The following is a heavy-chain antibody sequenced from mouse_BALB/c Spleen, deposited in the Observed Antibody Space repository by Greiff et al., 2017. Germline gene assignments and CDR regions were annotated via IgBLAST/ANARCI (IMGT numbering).Heavy chain of an antibody. D-gene: IGHD4-1*01. CDR2: INPSTGYT. J-gene: IGHJ4*01. V-gene: IGHV1-7*01. Sequence: VKLMESGAELAKPGASVKMSCKASGYTFTSYWMHWVKQRPGQGLEWIGYINPSTGYTEYNQKFKDKATLTADKSSSTAYMQLSSLTSEDSAVYYCARVGPGYAMDYWGQGTSVTVSS. CDR3: ARVGPGYAMDY. CDR1: GYTFTSYW.